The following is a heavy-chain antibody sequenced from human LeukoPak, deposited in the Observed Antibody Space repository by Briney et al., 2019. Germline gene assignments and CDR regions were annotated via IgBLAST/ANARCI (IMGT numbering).Heavy chain of an antibody. D-gene: IGHD2-15*01. J-gene: IGHJ5*02. Sequence: SQTLSLTCTVSGGSLSSGGYYWSWIRQHPGKGLEWIGYIYYSGSTYYNPSLKSRVTISVDTSKNQFSLKLSSVTAADTAVYYCARDVNGCSGGSCPNWFDPWGQGTLVTVSP. CDR2: IYYSGST. CDR3: ARDVNGCSGGSCPNWFDP. V-gene: IGHV4-31*03. CDR1: GGSLSSGGYY.